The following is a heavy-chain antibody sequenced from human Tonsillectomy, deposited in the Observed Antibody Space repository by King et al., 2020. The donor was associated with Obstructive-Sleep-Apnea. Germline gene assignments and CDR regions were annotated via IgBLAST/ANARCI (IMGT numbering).Heavy chain of an antibody. CDR3: YIQPVDRLSYYYGMDV. D-gene: IGHD5/OR15-5a*01. V-gene: IGHV4-34*01. J-gene: IGHJ6*02. CDR1: GESFSDYC. Sequence: VQLQQWGAGLLKPSETLSLTCGVYGESFSDYCWSWIRQPPGKGLEWIGEINHSGTTSYSPSLKSRVTISADTSKNQFSLKLSSVTAADTAVYYCYIQPVDRLSYYYGMDVWGQGTSVTVSS. CDR2: INHSGTT.